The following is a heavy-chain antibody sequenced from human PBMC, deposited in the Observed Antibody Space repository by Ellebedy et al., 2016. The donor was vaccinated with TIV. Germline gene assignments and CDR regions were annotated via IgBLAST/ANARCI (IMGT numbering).Heavy chain of an antibody. CDR3: ARIGDQQWPYYYGMDV. Sequence: ASVKVSXXASGYTFTGYYMHWVRQAPGQGLEWMGWINPNSGGTNYAQKFQGRVTMTRDTSISTAYMELSRLRSDDTAVYYCARIGDQQWPYYYGMDVWGQGTTVTVSS. V-gene: IGHV1-2*02. D-gene: IGHD6-19*01. J-gene: IGHJ6*02. CDR2: INPNSGGT. CDR1: GYTFTGYY.